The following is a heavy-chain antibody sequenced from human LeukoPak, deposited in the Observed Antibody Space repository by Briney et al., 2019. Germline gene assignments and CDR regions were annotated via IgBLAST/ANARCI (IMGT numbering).Heavy chain of an antibody. J-gene: IGHJ4*02. D-gene: IGHD6-19*01. V-gene: IGHV1-18*01. Sequence: ASVKVSCKASGYTFTSYVISWVRQAPGQGLEWVGWISAYNGNTNYAQKLQGRVTMTTDTSTSTAYMELRSLRSDDTAVYYCARDLRYSSGWYNVDYWGQGTLVTVSS. CDR3: ARDLRYSSGWYNVDY. CDR2: ISAYNGNT. CDR1: GYTFTSYV.